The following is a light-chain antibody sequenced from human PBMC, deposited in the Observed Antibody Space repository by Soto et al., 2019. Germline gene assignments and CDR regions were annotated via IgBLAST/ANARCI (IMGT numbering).Light chain of an antibody. Sequence: QSVLTQPPSASGSPGQSVTISCTGTSSDVGAYKYVSWYQQYPGKAPKLMIYEVSKRPSGDPDRFSGSKSGNTASLTVSGLQAEDEADYYCTSYVGSNIWVFGGGTKLTVL. V-gene: IGLV2-8*01. J-gene: IGLJ3*02. CDR1: SSDVGAYKY. CDR3: TSYVGSNIWV. CDR2: EVS.